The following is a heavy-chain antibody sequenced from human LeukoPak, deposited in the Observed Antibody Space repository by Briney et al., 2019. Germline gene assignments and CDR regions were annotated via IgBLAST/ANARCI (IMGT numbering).Heavy chain of an antibody. CDR3: ARDHVRFIRRRNNVFDI. CDR1: GGSFSGYY. CDR2: INHSGST. J-gene: IGHJ3*02. Sequence: PSETLSLTCAVYGGSFSGYYWSWIRQPPGKGLEWIGEINHSGSTNYNPSLKSRVTISVDTSKNQFSLKLSSVTAADTAVYYCARDHVRFIRRRNNVFDIWGQGTMVTVPS. V-gene: IGHV4-34*01. D-gene: IGHD1-14*01.